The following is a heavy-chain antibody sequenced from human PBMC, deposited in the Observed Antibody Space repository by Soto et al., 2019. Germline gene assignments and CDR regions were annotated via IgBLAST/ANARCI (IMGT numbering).Heavy chain of an antibody. D-gene: IGHD2-15*01. Sequence: ASVKVSCKASGYTFTSYDINWVRQATGQGLEWMGWMNPNSGNTGYAQKFQGRVTMTRNTSISTAYMELSSLRSEDTAVYYCASLPLGYCSGGSGYSSLPYYYYGMDVWGQGTTVTVSS. CDR2: MNPNSGNT. J-gene: IGHJ6*02. CDR1: GYTFTSYD. V-gene: IGHV1-8*01. CDR3: ASLPLGYCSGGSGYSSLPYYYYGMDV.